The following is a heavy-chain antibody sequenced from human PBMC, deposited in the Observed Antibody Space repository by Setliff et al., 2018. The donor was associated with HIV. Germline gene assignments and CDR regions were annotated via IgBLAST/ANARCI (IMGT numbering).Heavy chain of an antibody. D-gene: IGHD5-18*01. Sequence: GGFLRLSCTASGFTFGDYAMSWFRQAPGKGLEWVGFIRSKAYGGTTEYAASVKGRFTISRDDSKSIAYLQMNSLKTEDTAVYYCTRVVVDTAMVYDYYYGMDVWGQGTTVTVSS. J-gene: IGHJ6*02. CDR1: GFTFGDYA. CDR3: TRVVVDTAMVYDYYYGMDV. CDR2: IRSKAYGGTT. V-gene: IGHV3-49*03.